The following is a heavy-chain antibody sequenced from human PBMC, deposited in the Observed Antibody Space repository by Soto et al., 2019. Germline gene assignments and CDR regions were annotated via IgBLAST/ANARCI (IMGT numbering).Heavy chain of an antibody. CDR1: GFTFTRYS. Sequence: GGSLRLSCAASGFTFTRYSMNWVRQAPGKGLEWVSSISSTTNYIYYGDSMKGRFTISRDNAKNSLYLEMNSLRAEDTAVYYCANESDDLSSHLDYWGQGTLVTVSS. CDR3: ANESDDLSSHLDY. CDR2: ISSTTNYI. J-gene: IGHJ4*02. V-gene: IGHV3-21*06. D-gene: IGHD1-1*01.